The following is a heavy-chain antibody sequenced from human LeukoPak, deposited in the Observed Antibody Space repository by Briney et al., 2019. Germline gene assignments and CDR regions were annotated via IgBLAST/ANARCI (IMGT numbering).Heavy chain of an antibody. CDR1: GFTFSSYA. CDR2: ISYDGSNK. J-gene: IGHJ4*02. D-gene: IGHD3-10*01. Sequence: GRSLRLSCAASGFTFSSYAMHWVRQAPGKGLEWVAVISYDGSNKYYADSVKGRFTISRDNSKNTLYLQMNSLRVEDTAVYYCARVKPLLLWFGELFRWGQGTLVTVSS. CDR3: ARVKPLLLWFGELFR. V-gene: IGHV3-30-3*01.